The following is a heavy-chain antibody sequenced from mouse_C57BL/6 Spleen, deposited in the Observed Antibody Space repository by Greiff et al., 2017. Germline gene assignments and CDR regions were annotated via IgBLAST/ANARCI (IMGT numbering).Heavy chain of an antibody. CDR1: GYTFTSYW. J-gene: IGHJ2*01. D-gene: IGHD1-1*01. CDR3: ARGRTVVAFDY. V-gene: IGHV1-53*01. CDR2: INPSNGGT. Sequence: QVQLQQPGTELVKPGASVKLSCKASGYTFTSYWMHWVKQRPGQGLEWIGNINPSNGGTNYNEKFKSKATLTVDKSSSTADMQLRSLTSEDSAVYYCARGRTVVAFDYWGQGTTLTVSS.